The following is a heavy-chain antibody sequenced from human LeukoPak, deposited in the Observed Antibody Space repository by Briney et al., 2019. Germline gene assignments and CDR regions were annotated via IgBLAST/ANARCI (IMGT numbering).Heavy chain of an antibody. CDR1: GASITSFH. J-gene: IGHJ4*02. CDR3: ARKDGDY. Sequence: NPSETLSLTCAVSGASITSFHWTWFRQPAGRGLEWIGLIYTSGSTLYNPSLQSRVAMSVDVTKNQLSLKLSYVTAADAATYYCARKDGDYWGQGTLVTVSS. V-gene: IGHV4-4*07. CDR2: IYTSGST. D-gene: IGHD6-6*01.